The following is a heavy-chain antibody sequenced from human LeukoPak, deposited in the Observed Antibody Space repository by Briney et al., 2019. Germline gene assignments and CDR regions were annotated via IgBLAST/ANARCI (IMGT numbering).Heavy chain of an antibody. D-gene: IGHD6-13*01. CDR1: GYTFTGYY. CDR3: ARSSPPTYYHFYYYMDV. V-gene: IGHV1-2*02. Sequence: GASVKVSCKASGYTFTGYYMHWVRQAPGQGLEWMGWINPNSGGAKYAQSFQGRVIMTTDTSISTAYMELTSLRSDDTAVYYCARSSPPTYYHFYYYMDVRGKGSTVTVSS. CDR2: INPNSGGA. J-gene: IGHJ6*03.